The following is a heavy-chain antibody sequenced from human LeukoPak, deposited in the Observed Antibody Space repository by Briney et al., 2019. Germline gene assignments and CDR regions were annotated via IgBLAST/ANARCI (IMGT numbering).Heavy chain of an antibody. CDR1: GYTFTGYH. Sequence: ASVKVSCKTSGYTFTGYHMHWVRQAPGQGLEWMGRVNPNNGGTNYAQTFQGRVTMTRDTSISTAYMELSRLRSDDTAVYYCASQSSGYALDVWGQGTTVTVSS. V-gene: IGHV1-2*06. CDR2: VNPNNGGT. J-gene: IGHJ6*02. D-gene: IGHD3-10*01. CDR3: ASQSSGYALDV.